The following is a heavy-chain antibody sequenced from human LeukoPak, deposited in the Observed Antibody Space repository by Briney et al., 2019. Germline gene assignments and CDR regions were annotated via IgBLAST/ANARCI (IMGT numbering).Heavy chain of an antibody. Sequence: SETLSLTCAVYGYSISSGYYWGWIRQPPGKGLEWIGSIYHSGSTYYNPSLKSRVTISVDTSKNQFSLKLSSVTAADTAVYYCARVSYSVGEIDYWGQGTLVTVSS. CDR3: ARVSYSVGEIDY. J-gene: IGHJ4*02. CDR1: GYSISSGYY. D-gene: IGHD6-13*01. CDR2: IYHSGST. V-gene: IGHV4-38-2*01.